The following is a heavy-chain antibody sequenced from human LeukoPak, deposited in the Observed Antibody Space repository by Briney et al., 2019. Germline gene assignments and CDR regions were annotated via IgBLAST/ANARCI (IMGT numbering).Heavy chain of an antibody. J-gene: IGHJ4*02. Sequence: GGSLRLSCAASGFTVSSNYMTWVRQAPGKGLEWVSLIYSGGSTYYANSVKGRFIISRDNSKNTLYLQMNSLRAEGTAVYYCARDWKADSSAWYAWGYWGQGTLVTVSS. V-gene: IGHV3-53*01. CDR3: ARDWKADSSAWYAWGY. CDR2: IYSGGST. CDR1: GFTVSSNY. D-gene: IGHD6-19*01.